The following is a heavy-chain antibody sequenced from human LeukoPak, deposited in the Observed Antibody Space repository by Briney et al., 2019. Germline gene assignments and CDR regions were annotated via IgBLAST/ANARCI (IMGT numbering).Heavy chain of an antibody. CDR1: GGSFSGYY. J-gene: IGHJ3*02. CDR2: INHSGST. CDR3: AGFYYDFWSGPGDAFDI. V-gene: IGHV4-34*01. Sequence: SETLSLTCAVYGGSFSGYYWSWIRQPPGKGREWIGEINHSGSTNYNPSLKSRVTISVDTSKNQFSLKLSSVTAADTAVYYCAGFYYDFWSGPGDAFDIWGQGTMVTVSS. D-gene: IGHD3-3*01.